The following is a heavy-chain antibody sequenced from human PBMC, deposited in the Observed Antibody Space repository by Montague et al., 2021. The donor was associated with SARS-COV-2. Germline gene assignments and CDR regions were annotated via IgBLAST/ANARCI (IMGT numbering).Heavy chain of an antibody. CDR2: IDWDDDK. V-gene: IGHV2-70*04. J-gene: IGHJ4*02. Sequence: PALVTPTQTLTLSCTFSGFSLSTSGMRASWIRQPPGKALEWLARIDWDDDKFYSTSLKTRLTISKDTSKNQVVLTMTNMDPVDTATYYCARENYDILTGTTLGLDYWGQGTLATVSS. D-gene: IGHD3-9*01. CDR3: ARENYDILTGTTLGLDY. CDR1: GFSLSTSGMR.